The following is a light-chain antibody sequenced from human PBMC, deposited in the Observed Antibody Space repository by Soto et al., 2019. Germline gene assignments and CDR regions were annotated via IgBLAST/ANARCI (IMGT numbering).Light chain of an antibody. V-gene: IGKV1-33*01. Sequence: DIQMTQSPSSLSASVGDRVTITRQASQDIRKYLNWYQRKPGKAPHLLIYDASNLEAGVPSRFSGSGSGTDFTFTISSLQPEDVATYYCQQYDNLPLTFGPGTKVDIK. CDR1: QDIRKY. J-gene: IGKJ3*01. CDR2: DAS. CDR3: QQYDNLPLT.